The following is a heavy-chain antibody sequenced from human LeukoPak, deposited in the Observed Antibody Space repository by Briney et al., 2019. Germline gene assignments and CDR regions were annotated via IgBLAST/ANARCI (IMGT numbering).Heavy chain of an antibody. Sequence: PGGSLRLSCAASGFTFSSYAMSWVRQAPGKGLEWVSGISGSGGGTNYADSVKGRFTISRDNSKNTLYLQMNSLRAEDTAVYYCAKDGEGYCGSRSSCYCDYWGQGTLVTVSS. CDR2: ISGSGGGT. V-gene: IGHV3-23*01. CDR3: AKDGEGYCGSRSSCYCDY. CDR1: GFTFSSYA. J-gene: IGHJ4*02. D-gene: IGHD2-2*01.